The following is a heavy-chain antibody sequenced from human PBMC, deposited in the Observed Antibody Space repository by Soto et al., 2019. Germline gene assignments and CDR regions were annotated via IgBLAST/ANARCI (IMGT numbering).Heavy chain of an antibody. CDR2: IYYTGTT. V-gene: IGHV4-39*01. CDR1: GGAISDARFY. D-gene: IGHD1-26*01. CDR3: ARQKWEQPKWFDP. Sequence: QLQLQESGPGLVKPSETLSLPCSLSGGAISDARFYWGWIRQSPGRGLEWIGSIYYTGTTFFNPAQQSRVTISVDTSENQFSLKLYSVTAADTALYFCARQKWEQPKWFDPWGQGTLVIVSP. J-gene: IGHJ5*02.